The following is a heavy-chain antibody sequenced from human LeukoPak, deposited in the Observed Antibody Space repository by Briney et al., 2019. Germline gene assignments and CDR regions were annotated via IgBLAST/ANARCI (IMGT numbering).Heavy chain of an antibody. J-gene: IGHJ5*02. CDR3: ASATINPYNWFDP. CDR2: IYYSGST. Sequence: SETLSLTCTVSGGSIRNYYWSWVRQPPGKGLEWIGYIYYSGSTNYNPSLKSRVTISVDTSKNQFSLKLSSVTAADTAVYYCASATINPYNWFDPWGQGTLVTVSS. V-gene: IGHV4-59*01. CDR1: GGSIRNYY. D-gene: IGHD5-12*01.